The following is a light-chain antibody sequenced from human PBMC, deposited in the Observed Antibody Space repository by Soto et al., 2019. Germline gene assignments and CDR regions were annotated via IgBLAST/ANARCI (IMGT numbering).Light chain of an antibody. CDR2: AAS. CDR3: KKYNSAPPWT. V-gene: IGKV1-27*01. CDR1: QGISNY. Sequence: DIQMTQSPSSLSASVGDSVTITCRASQGISNYVAWYQQKLGKVPKLLIYAASTLQSGVPSRFSGSGSGTDFTLTISSLQPEDVATSYCKKYNSAPPWTFGQGTKVEIK. J-gene: IGKJ1*01.